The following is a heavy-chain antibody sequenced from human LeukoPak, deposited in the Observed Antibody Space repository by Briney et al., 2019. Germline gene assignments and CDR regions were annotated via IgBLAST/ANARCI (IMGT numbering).Heavy chain of an antibody. D-gene: IGHD2-2*01. V-gene: IGHV1-18*01. CDR1: DYTFTNDG. CDR3: AMYSEGYCTSSSCFRGFDP. CDR2: ISTYNGNR. Sequence: ASVKVSCKASDYTFTNDGISWVRQAPGQGLEWMGWISTYNGNREYARKFQGRVTMTTDTSTGTAYMELRSLRSDDTAVYYCAMYSEGYCTSSSCFRGFDPWGQGTLVTVSS. J-gene: IGHJ5*02.